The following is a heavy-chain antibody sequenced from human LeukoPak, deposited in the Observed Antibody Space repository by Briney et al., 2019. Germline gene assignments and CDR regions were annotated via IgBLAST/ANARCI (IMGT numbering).Heavy chain of an antibody. CDR2: IYYNGDT. J-gene: IGHJ2*01. CDR1: GDSISNYY. Sequence: SETLSLTCTVSGDSISNYYWSWIRQPPGKGLEWIGYIYYNGDTKYNPSLKSRVTISVDTSKDQFSLRLRSVTAADTAVYYCARVVNDYAIRYFDLWGRGTLVPVSS. CDR3: ARVVNDYAIRYFDL. V-gene: IGHV4-59*01. D-gene: IGHD4-17*01.